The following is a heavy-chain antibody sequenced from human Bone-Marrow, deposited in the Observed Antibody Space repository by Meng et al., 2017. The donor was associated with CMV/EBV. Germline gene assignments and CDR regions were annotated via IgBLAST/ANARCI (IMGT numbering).Heavy chain of an antibody. Sequence: GESLKISCAAPGFIFSNYNMHWVRQAPGKGLEWVSLIVSGGSNIYYADSVKGRFTISRDNSKNTLYLQMNSLRTEDTAVYFCAKDNGYTYGHASDYWGQGTLVTVSS. V-gene: IGHV3-30*02. CDR3: AKDNGYTYGHASDY. J-gene: IGHJ4*02. D-gene: IGHD5-12*01. CDR2: IVSGGSNI. CDR1: GFIFSNYN.